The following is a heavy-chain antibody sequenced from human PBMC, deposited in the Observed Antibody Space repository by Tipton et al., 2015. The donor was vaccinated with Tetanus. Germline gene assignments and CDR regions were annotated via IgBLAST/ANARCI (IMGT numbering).Heavy chain of an antibody. CDR1: GFTFRSYG. V-gene: IGHV3-33*05. J-gene: IGHJ6*02. CDR3: ARDDDPIGNGLDV. CDR2: VSYDGSSK. Sequence: QVQLVQSGGGVVQPGRSLRLSCAASGFTFRSYGMHWVRRAPGKGLEWVALVSYDGSSKVYADSVKGRFSISRDNSKNTLYLQMNSLRVEDTALYYCARDDDPIGNGLDVWGQGTTVTVSS. D-gene: IGHD2/OR15-2a*01.